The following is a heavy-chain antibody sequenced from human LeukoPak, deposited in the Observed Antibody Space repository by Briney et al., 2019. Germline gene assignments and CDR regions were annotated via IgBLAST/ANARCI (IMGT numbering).Heavy chain of an antibody. Sequence: PGGSLRLSCAASEFSVSSNHMSWVRQAPGKGLEWVSIFYSGGSIYYADSVRGRFAISRDNSQNTLHLQMNSLRLEDTAVYYCVKDWGVLPDYTADGFDIWGPGTMVTVSS. V-gene: IGHV3-53*05. CDR3: VKDWGVLPDYTADGFDI. D-gene: IGHD3-10*01. CDR2: FYSGGSI. J-gene: IGHJ3*02. CDR1: EFSVSSNH.